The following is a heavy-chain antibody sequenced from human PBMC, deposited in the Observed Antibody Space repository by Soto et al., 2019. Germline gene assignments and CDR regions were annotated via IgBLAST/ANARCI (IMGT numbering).Heavy chain of an antibody. D-gene: IGHD2-2*01. CDR1: GFTFSSYG. CDR2: IWSGGSNE. CDR3: ARGPGTSYFDY. V-gene: IGHV3-33*01. Sequence: QVQLVESGGGGVQPGGSLRLSCAASGFTFSSYGMHWVRQAPGKGLEWVAVIWSGGSNENYADSVKGRFTISRDNSKNMLYLQMNSLRAENTAVYYCARGPGTSYFDYWGQGSVVTVSS. J-gene: IGHJ4*02.